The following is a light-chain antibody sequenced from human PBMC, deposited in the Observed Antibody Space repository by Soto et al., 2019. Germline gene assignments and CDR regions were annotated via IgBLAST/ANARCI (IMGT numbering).Light chain of an antibody. CDR3: QQYNSYPYT. CDR2: DAS. CDR1: QSISSW. J-gene: IGKJ2*01. Sequence: DIQMTQSPSTLSASVGDRVTITCRASQSISSWLAWYQQKPGKAPKLLIYDASSLESGVPSRFSGSGSGTEFTLTISSLXXDXXXXXYCQQYNSYPYTFGQGTKLXIK. V-gene: IGKV1-5*01.